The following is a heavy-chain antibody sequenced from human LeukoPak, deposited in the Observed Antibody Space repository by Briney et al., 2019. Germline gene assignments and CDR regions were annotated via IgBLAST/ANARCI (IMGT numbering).Heavy chain of an antibody. V-gene: IGHV3-30*18. CDR1: GFTFSSYG. Sequence: PGGSLRLSCAASGFTFSSYGMHWVRQAPGKGLEWVAVISYDGSNKYYADSVKGRFTISRDNSKNTLYLQMNSLRAEDTAAYYCANIAARLVDAFDIWGQGTMVTVSS. D-gene: IGHD6-6*01. J-gene: IGHJ3*02. CDR2: ISYDGSNK. CDR3: ANIAARLVDAFDI.